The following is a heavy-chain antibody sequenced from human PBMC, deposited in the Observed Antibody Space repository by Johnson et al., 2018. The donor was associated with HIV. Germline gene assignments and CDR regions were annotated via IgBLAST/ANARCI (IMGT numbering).Heavy chain of an antibody. D-gene: IGHD6-19*01. J-gene: IGHJ3*02. CDR3: AKEQWVAVALWVYAFDM. CDR2: ISGSGGST. Sequence: VQLVESGGGLVQPGGSLRLSCAASGFTFSSYAMSWVRQAPGKGLEWVSAISGSGGSTYYADSVKGRFTISRYNSKNTFFLQMNSLGAEDTALYYWAKEQWVAVALWVYAFDMWGQGTMVTISS. V-gene: IGHV3-23*04. CDR1: GFTFSSYA.